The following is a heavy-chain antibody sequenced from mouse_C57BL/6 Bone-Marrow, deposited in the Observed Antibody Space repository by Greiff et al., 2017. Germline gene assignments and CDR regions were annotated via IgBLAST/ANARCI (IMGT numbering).Heavy chain of an antibody. CDR3: ARPDYYGSSLFAY. Sequence: VQLQQSGPELVKPGASVKISCKASGYAFSSSWMNWVKQRPGKGLEWIGRIYPGDGDTNYNGKFKGKATLTADKSSSTAYMQLSSLTSEDSAVYFCARPDYYGSSLFAYWGQGTLVTVSA. CDR2: IYPGDGDT. CDR1: GYAFSSSW. V-gene: IGHV1-82*01. D-gene: IGHD1-1*01. J-gene: IGHJ3*01.